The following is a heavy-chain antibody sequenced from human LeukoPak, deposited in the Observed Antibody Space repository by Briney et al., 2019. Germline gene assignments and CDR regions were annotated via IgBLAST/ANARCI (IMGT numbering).Heavy chain of an antibody. V-gene: IGHV4-34*01. Sequence: SETLSLTCAVYGGSFSGYYWSWIRQPPGKGLEWIGEINHSGSTNYNPSLKSRVTISVDTSKNQFSLKLSSVTAADTAVYYCAREPLSRYYDSSGXXRFDYWGQGTLVTVSS. CDR3: AREPLSRYYDSSGXXRFDY. CDR1: GGSFSGYY. CDR2: INHSGST. D-gene: IGHD3-22*01. J-gene: IGHJ4*02.